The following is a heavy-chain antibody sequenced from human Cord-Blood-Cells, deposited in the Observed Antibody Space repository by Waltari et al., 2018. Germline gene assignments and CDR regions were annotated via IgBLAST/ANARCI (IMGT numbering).Heavy chain of an antibody. CDR2: ISYDGSKK. V-gene: IGHV3-30*18. CDR3: AKVVGATSRYGAFDI. CDR1: GFTFSSYG. D-gene: IGHD1-26*01. Sequence: QVQLVESGGGVVQPGRSLRLSCAASGFTFSSYGMHWVRQAPGKGLEWVAVISYDGSKKYYADAVKSRFTIARDNSKNTLYLQMNSLRAEDTAVYYCAKVVGATSRYGAFDIWGQGTMVTVSS. J-gene: IGHJ3*02.